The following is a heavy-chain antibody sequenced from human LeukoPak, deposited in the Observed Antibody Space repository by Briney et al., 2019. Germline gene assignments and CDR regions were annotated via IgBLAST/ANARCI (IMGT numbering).Heavy chain of an antibody. CDR3: ATHTYDFWSPYFGY. CDR1: GYTFTSYG. J-gene: IGHJ4*02. Sequence: GASVKVSCKASGYTFTSYGISWVRQAPGQGLEWMGWISAYNGNTNYAQKLQGRVTMTTDTSTSTAYMELRSLRSDDTDVYYCATHTYDFWSPYFGYWGQGTLVTVSS. D-gene: IGHD3-3*01. V-gene: IGHV1-18*01. CDR2: ISAYNGNT.